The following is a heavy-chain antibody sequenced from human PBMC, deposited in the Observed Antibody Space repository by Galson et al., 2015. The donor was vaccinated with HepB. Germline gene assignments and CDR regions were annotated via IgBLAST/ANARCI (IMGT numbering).Heavy chain of an antibody. J-gene: IGHJ3*02. CDR3: ALEGYCSSTSCHDAFDI. D-gene: IGHD2-2*01. CDR2: ISGSGGST. Sequence: SLRLSCAASGFTFSSYAMSWVRQAPGKGLEWVSAISGSGGSTYYADSVKGRFTISRDNSKNTLYLQMNSLRAEDTAAYYCALEGYCSSTSCHDAFDIWGQGTMVTVSS. V-gene: IGHV3-23*01. CDR1: GFTFSSYA.